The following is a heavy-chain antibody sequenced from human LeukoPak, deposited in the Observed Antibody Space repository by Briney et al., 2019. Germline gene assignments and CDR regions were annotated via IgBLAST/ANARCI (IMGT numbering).Heavy chain of an antibody. CDR3: AGGSGASWFDP. J-gene: IGHJ5*02. V-gene: IGHV4-59*01. CDR1: GGSISSGY. CDR2: IYNSGRS. D-gene: IGHD2-8*02. Sequence: SETLSLTCSASGGSISSGYWSWIRQPPGKGLEWIAYIYNSGRSDYNPSLKSRVTISLDTSKNQFSLKLSSVTAADTAVYYCAGGSGASWFDPWGQGTLVTVSS.